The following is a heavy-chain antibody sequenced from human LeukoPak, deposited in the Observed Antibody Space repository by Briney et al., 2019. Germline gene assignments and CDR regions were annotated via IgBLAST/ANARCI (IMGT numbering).Heavy chain of an antibody. V-gene: IGHV1-69*13. D-gene: IGHD3-22*01. CDR2: IIPISGTA. CDR3: ANVRDDSSGYYLTYYFDY. CDR1: GGTFSSYA. J-gene: IGHJ4*02. Sequence: GASVKVSCKASGGTFSSYAISWVRQAPGQGLEWMGGIIPISGTANYAQKFQGRVTITADESTSTAYMELSSLRSEDTAVYYCANVRDDSSGYYLTYYFDYWGQGTLVTVSS.